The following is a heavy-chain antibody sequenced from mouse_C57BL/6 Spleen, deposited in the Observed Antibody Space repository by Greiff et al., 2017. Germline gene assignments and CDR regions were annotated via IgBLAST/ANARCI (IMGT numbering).Heavy chain of an antibody. CDR1: YFAFTVSF. CDR2: FTTYSDDT. J-gene: IGHJ3*01. V-gene: IGHV1-49*01. CDR3: AREDSSGSFAY. Sequence: LKEPGAEFVIPGSSVKLSCKDSYFAFTVSFMHWVKHRPGHGLAWIESFTTYSDDTEYSENFKGKATLTANKSSSTAYMELSSLTSEDSAVYYCAREDSSGSFAYWGQGTLVTVSA. D-gene: IGHD3-2*02.